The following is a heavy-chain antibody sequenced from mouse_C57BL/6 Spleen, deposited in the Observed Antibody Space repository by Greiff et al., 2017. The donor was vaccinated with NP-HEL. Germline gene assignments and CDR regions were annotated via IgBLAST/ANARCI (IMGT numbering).Heavy chain of an antibody. CDR1: GYSITSGYY. CDR3: ARVDYYGSRDFDY. Sequence: VQLKQSGPGLVKPSQSLSLTCSVTGYSITSGYYWNWIRQFPGNKLEWMGYISYDGSNNYNPSLKNRISITRDTSKNQFFLKLNSVTTEDTATYYCARVDYYGSRDFDYWGQGTTLTVSS. D-gene: IGHD1-1*01. J-gene: IGHJ2*01. CDR2: ISYDGSN. V-gene: IGHV3-6*01.